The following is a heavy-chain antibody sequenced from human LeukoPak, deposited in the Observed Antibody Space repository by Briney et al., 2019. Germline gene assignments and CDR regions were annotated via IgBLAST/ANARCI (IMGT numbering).Heavy chain of an antibody. D-gene: IGHD5-24*01. CDR1: GFTFNNYA. V-gene: IGHV3-23*01. CDR3: AKEVDGYTNY. Sequence: GGSLRLSCAASGFTFNNYAMSWVRQAPGKGLEWVSVISGSGGSTYYADSVKGRFTISRDNSKNTLYLQTNSLRAEDTAVYYCAKEVDGYTNYWGQGTLVTVSS. J-gene: IGHJ4*02. CDR2: ISGSGGST.